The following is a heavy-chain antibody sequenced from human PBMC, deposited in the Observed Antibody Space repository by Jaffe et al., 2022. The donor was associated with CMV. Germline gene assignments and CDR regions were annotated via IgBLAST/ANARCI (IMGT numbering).Heavy chain of an antibody. J-gene: IGHJ6*02. CDR2: ISGSGGST. Sequence: EVQLLESGGGLVQPGGSLRLSCAASGFTFSSYAMSWVRQAPGKGLEWVSAISGSGGSTYYADSVKGRFTISRDNSKNTLYLQMNSLRAEDTAVYYCAKGGTKRTVTTPNYYYYYGMDAWGQGTTVTVSS. V-gene: IGHV3-23*01. CDR1: GFTFSSYA. CDR3: AKGGTKRTVTTPNYYYYYGMDA. D-gene: IGHD4-17*01.